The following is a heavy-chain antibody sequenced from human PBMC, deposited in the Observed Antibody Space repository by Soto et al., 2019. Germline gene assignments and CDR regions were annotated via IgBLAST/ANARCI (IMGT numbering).Heavy chain of an antibody. D-gene: IGHD3-22*01. J-gene: IGHJ3*02. Sequence: RGESLKISCQGSGYSFTSYWIGWVRQMPGKGLEWMGIIYPGDSDTRYSPSFQGQVTISADKSISNAYLQWSSLKASDTAFFYFSRLWPPMIVGGTGAFDIWGQGTMVTVPS. CDR3: SRLWPPMIVGGTGAFDI. CDR2: IYPGDSDT. V-gene: IGHV5-51*01. CDR1: GYSFTSYW.